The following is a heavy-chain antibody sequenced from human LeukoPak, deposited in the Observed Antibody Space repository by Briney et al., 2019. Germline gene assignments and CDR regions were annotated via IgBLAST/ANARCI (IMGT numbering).Heavy chain of an antibody. Sequence: PSGTLSLTCAVPGGSFSGYYWSWIRQPPGKGLEWIGEINHSGSTNYNPSLKSRVTISVDTSKNQFSLKLSSVTAADTAVYYCAALSGSYRPIDYWGQGTLVTVSS. CDR2: INHSGST. J-gene: IGHJ4*02. V-gene: IGHV4-34*01. CDR3: AALSGSYRPIDY. D-gene: IGHD1-26*01. CDR1: GGSFSGYY.